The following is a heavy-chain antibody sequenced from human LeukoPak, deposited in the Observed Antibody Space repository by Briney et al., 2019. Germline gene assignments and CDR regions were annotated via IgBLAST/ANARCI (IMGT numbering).Heavy chain of an antibody. J-gene: IGHJ4*02. D-gene: IGHD6-13*01. CDR2: IYYSGST. Sequence: SETLSLTCTVSGGSISSSSYYWGWIRQPPGKGLEWIGSIYYSGSTYYNPSLKSRVTISVDTSKNRFSLKLSSVTAADTAVYYCARDHGVAAGTRRDYWGQGTLVTVSS. CDR1: GGSISSSSYY. CDR3: ARDHGVAAGTRRDY. V-gene: IGHV4-39*07.